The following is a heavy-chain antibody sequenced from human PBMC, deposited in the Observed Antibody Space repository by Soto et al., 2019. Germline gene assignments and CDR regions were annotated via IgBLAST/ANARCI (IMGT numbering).Heavy chain of an antibody. V-gene: IGHV1-46*03. CDR2: INPNWGST. CDR1: GYTFTNHY. D-gene: IGHD2-2*01. Sequence: QVQLVQSGAEVREPGASVKVSCKASGYTFTNHYIHWVRQAPGQGLEWMGIINPNWGSTTYAQKGQGRLAVTRDTSTSTVYMELSRLRSEDTAVYYCTRAIVVVPPAPSDALDIWGQGTMVTVSS. J-gene: IGHJ3*02. CDR3: TRAIVVVPPAPSDALDI.